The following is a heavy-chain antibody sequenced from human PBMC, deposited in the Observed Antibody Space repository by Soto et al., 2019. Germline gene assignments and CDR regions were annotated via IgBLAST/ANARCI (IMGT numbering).Heavy chain of an antibody. J-gene: IGHJ5*02. V-gene: IGHV4-39*01. D-gene: IGHD2-15*01. CDR2: IYYSGST. CDR3: ASHLGYCSGGSCYPKAGAPSWFDP. CDR1: GGSISSSSYY. Sequence: NPSETLSLTCTVSGGSISSSSYYWGWIRQPPGKGLEWIGSIYYSGSTYYNPSLKSRVTISVDTSKNQFSLKLSSVTAADAAVYYCASHLGYCSGGSCYPKAGAPSWFDPWGQGTLVTVSS.